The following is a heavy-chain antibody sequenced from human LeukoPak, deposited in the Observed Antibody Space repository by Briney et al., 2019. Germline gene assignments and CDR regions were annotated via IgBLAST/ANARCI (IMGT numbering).Heavy chain of an antibody. CDR1: GGSISSGLYS. D-gene: IGHD6-13*01. Sequence: PSETLSLTCDVSGGSISSGLYSWSWIRQPLGKGLEWIGYIYHTGSTYYNPSLKSRVTISVDTSKNQFSLKLSSVTAADTAVYYCARTLVRAGYSSTWGQGTLVTVSS. V-gene: IGHV4-30-2*05. CDR3: ARTLVRAGYSST. CDR2: IYHTGST. J-gene: IGHJ5*02.